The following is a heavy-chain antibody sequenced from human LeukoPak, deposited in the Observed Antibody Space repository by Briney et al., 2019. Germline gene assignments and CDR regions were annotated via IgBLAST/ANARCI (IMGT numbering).Heavy chain of an antibody. J-gene: IGHJ3*02. D-gene: IGHD1-26*01. CDR1: DGSISTYV. CDR3: AIATTSNAFDI. V-gene: IGHV4-59*08. CDR2: IYDSGST. Sequence: PSETLSLTCTVSDGSISTYVWSWIRQPPGKGLEWIGYIYDSGSTNYNPSLKSRVTMSVDTSKNQFSLKLSSVTAADTAVYYCAIATTSNAFDIWGQGTMVTVSS.